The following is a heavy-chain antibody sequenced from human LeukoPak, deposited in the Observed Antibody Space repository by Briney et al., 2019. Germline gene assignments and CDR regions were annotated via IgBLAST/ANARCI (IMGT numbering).Heavy chain of an antibody. CDR3: ARDWGGKDY. CDR2: IKEDGSDN. D-gene: IGHD3-16*01. CDR1: GFTFSSYW. V-gene: IGHV3-7*05. J-gene: IGHJ4*02. Sequence: GGSLRLSCVASGFTFSSYWMTWVRQAPARGLEWVANIKEDGSDNYYVASVRGRFTISRDNTRNSLSLQMNSLRAADTAVYYCARDWGGKDYWDQGTLVTVSS.